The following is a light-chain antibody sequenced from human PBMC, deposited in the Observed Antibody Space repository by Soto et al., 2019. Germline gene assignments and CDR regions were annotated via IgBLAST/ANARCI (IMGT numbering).Light chain of an antibody. Sequence: DIPMTQSPSTLSASVGDRVTITCRASQGISNWLAWYQQKPGKAPKLLIYQASSLQSGVPSRFSGGGSGTDFTLTISSLQHDDFATYYCQHYNNYPWTFGQGTRVEMK. CDR2: QAS. J-gene: IGKJ1*01. CDR3: QHYNNYPWT. V-gene: IGKV1-5*03. CDR1: QGISNW.